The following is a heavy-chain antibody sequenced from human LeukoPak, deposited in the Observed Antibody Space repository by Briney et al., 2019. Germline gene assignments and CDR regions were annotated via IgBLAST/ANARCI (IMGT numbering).Heavy chain of an antibody. V-gene: IGHV4-34*01. D-gene: IGHD3-22*01. CDR2: INHSGST. J-gene: IGHJ3*02. CDR1: GGSFSGYY. CDR3: ARRRRDYYDSSRQPFDI. Sequence: SETLSHTCAVYGGSFSGYYRSWIRQPPGKGLEWIGEINHSGSTNYNPSLKSRVTISVDTSKNQFSLKLSSVTAADTAVYYCARRRRDYYDSSRQPFDIWGQGTMVTVSS.